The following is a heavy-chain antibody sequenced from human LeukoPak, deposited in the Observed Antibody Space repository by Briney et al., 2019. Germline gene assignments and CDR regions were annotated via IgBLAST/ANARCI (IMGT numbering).Heavy chain of an antibody. V-gene: IGHV4-39*01. Sequence: SETLSLTCTVSSGSIGSDALYWGWIRQSPGKGLEWIGSVHYTRSYSGTTYYNPSLESRVTVSKDRSKTLCSLKLTSVTAADTAFYFFVAEEYCTGSYYKSAFWGKGALVTVSS. CDR2: VHYTRSYSGTT. D-gene: IGHD3-10*01. J-gene: IGHJ4*02. CDR1: SGSIGSDALY. CDR3: VAEEYCTGSYYKSAF.